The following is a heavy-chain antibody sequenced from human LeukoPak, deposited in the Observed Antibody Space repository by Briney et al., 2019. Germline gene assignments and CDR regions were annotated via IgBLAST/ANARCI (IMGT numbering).Heavy chain of an antibody. J-gene: IGHJ4*01. Sequence: VVTVKVSCKASGGTFSSYAISWVRQAPGPGLEWMGGIIPIFGTANHAQKFQGRVTIPEDKSTRTAYRKLGRLRSEDTAGYYGASPRRLGFFCGSGSYRDPFDYGGQGTLVTVSS. CDR3: ASPRRLGFFCGSGSYRDPFDY. CDR2: IIPIFGTA. D-gene: IGHD3-10*01. CDR1: GGTFSSYA. V-gene: IGHV1-69*06.